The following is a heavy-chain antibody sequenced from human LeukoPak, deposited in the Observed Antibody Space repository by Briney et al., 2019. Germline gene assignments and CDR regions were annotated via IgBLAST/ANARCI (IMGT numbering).Heavy chain of an antibody. CDR2: IYYSGST. CDR1: GGSISSYY. J-gene: IGHJ4*02. Sequence: PSETLSLTCTVSGGSISSYYWSWIRQPPGKGLEWIGYIYYSGSTNYNPSLKSRVTISVDTSKNQFSLKLSSVTAADTAVYYCAREHSGSLFDYWGQGTLVTVSS. CDR3: AREHSGSLFDY. D-gene: IGHD1-26*01. V-gene: IGHV4-59*01.